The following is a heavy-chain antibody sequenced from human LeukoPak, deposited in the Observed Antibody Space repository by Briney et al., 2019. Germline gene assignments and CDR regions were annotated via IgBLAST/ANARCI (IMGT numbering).Heavy chain of an antibody. D-gene: IGHD2-2*01. J-gene: IGHJ5*02. CDR1: GGSISSYY. V-gene: IGHV4-4*07. CDR3: AREMVVPAAAGWFDP. CDR2: IYSSGST. Sequence: SETLSLTCTVSGGSISSYYWSWIRQPAGKGLEWIGRIYSSGSTNYNPSLKSRVTMSVDTSKNQFSLKLSSVTAADTAVYYCAREMVVPAAAGWFDPWGQGTLVTVSS.